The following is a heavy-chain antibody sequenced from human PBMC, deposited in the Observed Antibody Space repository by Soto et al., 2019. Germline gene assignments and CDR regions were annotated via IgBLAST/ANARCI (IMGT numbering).Heavy chain of an antibody. J-gene: IGHJ6*02. CDR1: GFTFDDYA. CDR3: AKVQGQMNYSYNYYAMDG. V-gene: IGHV3-9*01. D-gene: IGHD3-10*01. Sequence: EVQLVESGGGLVQPGRSLRLSCAASGFTFDDYAMHWVRQAQGKGLEWVSGISWNSDSIGYADSVKGRFTISRDNAKNSLYLQMDSVRAEDTALYYCAKVQGQMNYSYNYYAMDGWGQGTTVTVS. CDR2: ISWNSDSI.